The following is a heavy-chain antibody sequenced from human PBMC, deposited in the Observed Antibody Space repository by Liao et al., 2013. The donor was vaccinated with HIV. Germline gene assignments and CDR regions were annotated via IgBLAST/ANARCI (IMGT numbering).Heavy chain of an antibody. D-gene: IGHD6-19*01. CDR3: ARDGPSGWYAEGAFDI. V-gene: IGHV4-4*07. CDR1: GGSISSYY. J-gene: IGHJ3*02. CDR2: IYSSGTS. Sequence: QVQLQESGPGLVKPSETLSLTCSVSGGSISSYYWTWIRQPAGKGLEWIGRIYSSGTSKYNPSLQSRVTMSVDTSKRQLSLKLRSVTAADTAVYHCARDGPSGWYAEGAFDIWGQGTMVTVSS.